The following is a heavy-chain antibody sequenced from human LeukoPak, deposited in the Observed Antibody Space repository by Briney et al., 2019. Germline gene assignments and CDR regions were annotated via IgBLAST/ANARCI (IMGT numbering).Heavy chain of an antibody. Sequence: GGSLRLSCAASGFSFNSDWMDWVRQAPGKGLEWVANIKHDESEKNYLDSVEGRFTISRDNAQNSLYLQMNGLRVEDTAVYYCTRRLDDWGQGTLVTVSS. CDR3: TRRLDD. D-gene: IGHD3-16*01. CDR1: GFSFNSDW. CDR2: IKHDESEK. J-gene: IGHJ4*02. V-gene: IGHV3-7*01.